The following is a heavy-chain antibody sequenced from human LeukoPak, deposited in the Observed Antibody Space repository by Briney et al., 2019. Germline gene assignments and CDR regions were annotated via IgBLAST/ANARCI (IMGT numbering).Heavy chain of an antibody. J-gene: IGHJ5*02. CDR1: GFILSDYY. CDR3: ASSSGWTGDWFDP. Sequence: PGGSLRLSCAASGFILSDYYMSWIRQAPGKGLEWVSYISPSGSTTYYADSVKGRFTISRDNAKNSLYVQMNSLRAEDTAVYYCASSSGWTGDWFDPWGQGTLVTVSS. D-gene: IGHD6-19*01. V-gene: IGHV3-11*01. CDR2: ISPSGSTT.